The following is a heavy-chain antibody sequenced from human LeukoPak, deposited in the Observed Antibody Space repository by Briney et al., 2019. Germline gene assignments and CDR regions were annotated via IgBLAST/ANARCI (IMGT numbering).Heavy chain of an antibody. CDR2: ISSSSSYI. CDR3: TRGSPSEYASSSPLDY. CDR1: GFTFSSYS. D-gene: IGHD6-6*01. V-gene: IGHV3-21*01. J-gene: IGHJ4*02. Sequence: GGSLRLSCVASGFTFSSYSMNWVRQAPGKGLEWVSSISSSSSYIYYADSVKGRFTISRDNAKSSLFLQMDSLGAEDTALYFCTRGSPSEYASSSPLDYWGQGTLVAVSS.